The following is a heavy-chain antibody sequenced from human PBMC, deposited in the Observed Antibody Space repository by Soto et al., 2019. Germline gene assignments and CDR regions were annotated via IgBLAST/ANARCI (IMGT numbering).Heavy chain of an antibody. CDR2: IYTSGST. V-gene: IGHV4-4*07. D-gene: IGHD3-9*01. CDR3: AREARYYDILTGYYWVYYFDY. Sequence: TLSLTCTVSGGSISSYYWSWIRQPAGKGLEWIGRIYTSGSTNYNPSLKSRVTMSVDTSKNQFSLKLSSVTAADTAVYYCAREARYYDILTGYYWVYYFDYWGQGTLVTVSS. CDR1: GGSISSYY. J-gene: IGHJ4*02.